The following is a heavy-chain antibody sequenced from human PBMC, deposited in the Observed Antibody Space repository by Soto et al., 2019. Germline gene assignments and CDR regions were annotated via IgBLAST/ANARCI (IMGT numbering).Heavy chain of an antibody. CDR1: GFTFSDYY. J-gene: IGHJ4*02. D-gene: IGHD6-19*01. V-gene: IGHV3-11*05. CDR3: ASTDSSGWYIGY. CDR2: ISSSSSYT. Sequence: QVQLVESGGGLVKPGGSLRLSCAASGFTFSDYYMSWIRQAPGKGLEWVSYISSSSSYTNYADSVKGRFTISRDNAKNSLYLQMNSLRAEDTAVYYCASTDSSGWYIGYWGQGTLVTVSS.